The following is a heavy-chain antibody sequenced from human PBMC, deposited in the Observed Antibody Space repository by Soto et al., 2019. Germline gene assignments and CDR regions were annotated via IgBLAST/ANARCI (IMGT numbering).Heavy chain of an antibody. V-gene: IGHV1-18*01. D-gene: IGHD1-26*01. CDR1: GYTFTSYG. CDR3: ARVVGALGHWFDP. CDR2: ISAYNGNT. J-gene: IGHJ5*02. Sequence: QVQLVQSGAEVKKPGASVKVSCKASGYTFTSYGISWVRQAPGQGLEWMGRISAYNGNTNYAQKLQGRVTMTTDTSPSTAYMERRSLRSDDTAVYYCARVVGALGHWFDPWGQGTLVTVSS.